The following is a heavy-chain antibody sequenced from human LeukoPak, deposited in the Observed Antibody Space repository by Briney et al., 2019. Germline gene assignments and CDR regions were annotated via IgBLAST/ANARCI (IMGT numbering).Heavy chain of an antibody. D-gene: IGHD2-15*01. Sequence: GRSLRLSCAASGFTFSSYAMHWVRQAPGKGLEWVAVISYDGSNKYYADSVKGRFTISRDNSKNTLYLQMNSLRAEDTAVYYCARGRGYCSGGSCYALDYYYYGMDVWGKGTTVTVSS. J-gene: IGHJ6*04. V-gene: IGHV3-30-3*01. CDR2: ISYDGSNK. CDR1: GFTFSSYA. CDR3: ARGRGYCSGGSCYALDYYYYGMDV.